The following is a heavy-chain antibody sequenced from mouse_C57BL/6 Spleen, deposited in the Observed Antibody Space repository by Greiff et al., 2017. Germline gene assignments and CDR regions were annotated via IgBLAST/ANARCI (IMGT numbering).Heavy chain of an antibody. V-gene: IGHV1-26*01. J-gene: IGHJ2*01. CDR1: GYTFTDYY. CDR3: ARRDYYGSGGVFDY. Sequence: VQLQQSGPELVKPGASVKISCKASGYTFTDYYMNWVKQSHGKSLEWIGDINPNNGGTSYNQKFKGKATLTVDKSSSTAYMELRSLTSEDSAVYYCARRDYYGSGGVFDYWGQGTTLTVSS. D-gene: IGHD1-1*01. CDR2: INPNNGGT.